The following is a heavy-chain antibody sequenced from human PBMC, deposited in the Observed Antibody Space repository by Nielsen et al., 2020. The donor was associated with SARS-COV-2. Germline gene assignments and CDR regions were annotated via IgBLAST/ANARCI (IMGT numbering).Heavy chain of an antibody. V-gene: IGHV3-9*01. J-gene: IGHJ1*01. CDR1: GFTFSNFG. D-gene: IGHD1-26*01. CDR3: ATTGRGSFEYFQH. CDR2: ISWNSGSI. Sequence: SLKISCAASGFTFSNFGMHWVRQAPGKGLEWVSGISWNSGSIGYADSVKGRFTISRDNAKNSLYLQMNSLRAEDTALYYCATTGRGSFEYFQHWGQGTLVTVSS.